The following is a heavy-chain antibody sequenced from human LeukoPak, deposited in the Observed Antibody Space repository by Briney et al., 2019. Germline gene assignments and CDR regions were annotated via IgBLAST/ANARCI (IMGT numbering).Heavy chain of an antibody. CDR2: IYTSGST. J-gene: IGHJ3*02. D-gene: IGHD3-22*01. Sequence: SETLSLTCTVSGGSISSYYWSWIRQPAGKGLEWIGRIYTSGSTNYNPSLKSRVTMSVDTSKNQFSLKLSSVTAADTAVYYCARGYYDSSGYYPQDAFDIWGQGTMVTVSS. CDR1: GGSISSYY. V-gene: IGHV4-4*07. CDR3: ARGYYDSSGYYPQDAFDI.